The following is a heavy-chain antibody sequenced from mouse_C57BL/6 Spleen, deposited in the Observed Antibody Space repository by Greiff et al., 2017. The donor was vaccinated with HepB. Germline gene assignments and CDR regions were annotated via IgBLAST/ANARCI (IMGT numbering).Heavy chain of an antibody. CDR1: GYAFSSSW. CDR3: ARSQLYYYGSSSSFDY. V-gene: IGHV1-82*01. J-gene: IGHJ2*01. Sequence: QVQLKESGPELVKPGASVKISCKASGYAFSSSWMNWVKQRPGKGLEWIGRIYPGDGDTNYNGKFKGKATLTADKSSSTAYMQLSSLTSEDSAVYFCARSQLYYYGSSSSFDYWGQGTTLTVSS. D-gene: IGHD1-1*01. CDR2: IYPGDGDT.